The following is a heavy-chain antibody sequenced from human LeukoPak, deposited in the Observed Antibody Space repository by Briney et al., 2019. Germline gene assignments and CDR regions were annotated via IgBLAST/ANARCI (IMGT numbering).Heavy chain of an antibody. D-gene: IGHD3-22*01. V-gene: IGHV4-59*01. Sequence: SETLSLTCTVSGYSISSYYWSWIRQPPGKGLEWVGYIYYSGSTNYNPSLKSRVTISVDTSKNQFSLKLSSVTAADTAVYYCARLERASGYYYLDYWGQGTLVTVSS. CDR2: IYYSGST. CDR1: GYSISSYY. CDR3: ARLERASGYYYLDY. J-gene: IGHJ4*02.